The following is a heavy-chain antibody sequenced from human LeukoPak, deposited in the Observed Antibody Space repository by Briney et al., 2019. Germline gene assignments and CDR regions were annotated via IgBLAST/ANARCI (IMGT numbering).Heavy chain of an antibody. D-gene: IGHD2-2*01. V-gene: IGHV4-59*08. CDR2: IYYSGST. J-gene: IGHJ5*02. CDR3: ARHETVPQFHP. Sequence: SETLSLTCTVSGGSISSYYWSWIRQPPGKGLDWIGYIYYSGSTNYNPSLKSRVTISVDTSKNQFSLKLSSVTAADTAVYYCARHETVPQFHPWGQGTLVTVSS. CDR1: GGSISSYY.